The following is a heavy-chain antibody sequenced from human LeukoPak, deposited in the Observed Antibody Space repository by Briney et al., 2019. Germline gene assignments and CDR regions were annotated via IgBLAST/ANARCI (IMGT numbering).Heavy chain of an antibody. CDR2: IYTSGST. CDR3: ARVGLSSSWYWGFREHNWFDP. Sequence: PSETLSLTCTVSGGSISSGSYYWSWIRQPAGKGLEWIGRIYTSGSTNYNPSLKSRVTISVDTSKNQFSLKLSSVTAADTAVYYCARVGLSSSWYWGFREHNWFDPWGQGTLVTVSS. D-gene: IGHD6-13*01. J-gene: IGHJ5*02. V-gene: IGHV4-61*02. CDR1: GGSISSGSYY.